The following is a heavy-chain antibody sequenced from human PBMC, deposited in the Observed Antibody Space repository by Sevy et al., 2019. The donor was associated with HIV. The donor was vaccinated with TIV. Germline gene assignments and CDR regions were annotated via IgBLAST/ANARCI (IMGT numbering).Heavy chain of an antibody. Sequence: GGSLRLSCAASGFTFSSYWMSWVRQAPGKGLEWVANLNQDGSEKYYVDSVKGRFTISRDNAKNSLYLQMNSLRAEDTAVYYCATSPGGVIRSSAFDIWGQGTMVTVSS. CDR1: GFTFSSYW. D-gene: IGHD3-10*01. CDR2: LNQDGSEK. J-gene: IGHJ3*02. CDR3: ATSPGGVIRSSAFDI. V-gene: IGHV3-7*03.